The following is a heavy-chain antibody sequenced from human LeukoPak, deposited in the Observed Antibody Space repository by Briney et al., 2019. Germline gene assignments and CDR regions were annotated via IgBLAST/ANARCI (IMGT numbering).Heavy chain of an antibody. Sequence: SETLSLTCTVSGGSISSSSYYWGWIRQPPGKGLEWIGSIYYSGSTYYNPSLKSRVTISVDTSKNQFFLKLSSVTAADTAVYYCASPMVRGVIITGGFDYWGQGTLVTVSS. CDR3: ASPMVRGVIITGGFDY. D-gene: IGHD3-10*01. J-gene: IGHJ4*02. CDR1: GGSISSSSYY. V-gene: IGHV4-39*01. CDR2: IYYSGST.